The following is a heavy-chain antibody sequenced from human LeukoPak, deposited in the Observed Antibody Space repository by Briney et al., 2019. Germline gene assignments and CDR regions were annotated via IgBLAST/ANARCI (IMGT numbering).Heavy chain of an antibody. CDR2: ISSSSSYI. J-gene: IGHJ4*02. CDR3: ARDSQWLNFDY. Sequence: GGSLRLSCAASGFTFSSYSMNWGRQAPGKGLEWVSSISSSSSYIYYADSVKGRFSISRDNAKNSLYLQMNSLRAEDTAVYYCARDSQWLNFDYWGQGTLVTVSS. V-gene: IGHV3-21*01. CDR1: GFTFSSYS. D-gene: IGHD6-19*01.